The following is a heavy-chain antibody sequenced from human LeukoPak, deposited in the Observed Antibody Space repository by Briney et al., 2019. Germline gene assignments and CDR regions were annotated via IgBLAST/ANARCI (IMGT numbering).Heavy chain of an antibody. Sequence: GGSLRLSCAASGFTFSSYTMNWVRQAPGRGLEWVSSISRSSSYIYYGDSVKGRFTISRDNAKSSLYLQMNSLRAEDTAVYYCARVAYYDSSGYYPVPFDYWGQGTLVTVSS. J-gene: IGHJ4*02. CDR2: ISRSSSYI. CDR1: GFTFSSYT. V-gene: IGHV3-21*01. CDR3: ARVAYYDSSGYYPVPFDY. D-gene: IGHD3-22*01.